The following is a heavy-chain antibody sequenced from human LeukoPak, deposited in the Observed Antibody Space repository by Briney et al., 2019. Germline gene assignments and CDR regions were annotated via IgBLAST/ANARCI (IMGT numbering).Heavy chain of an antibody. Sequence: PGGTLRLSCSGSGFRFGGYALSWVRQAPGKGLEWVGFIRSKALYGTSEYAASVEVRFSISRDDSNNIVYLQMNSLKTEDTAVYFCVRESVRDYYFDFWGQGTLVTVSS. CDR2: IRSKALYGTS. CDR1: GFRFGGYA. J-gene: IGHJ4*02. V-gene: IGHV3-49*04. CDR3: VRESVRDYYFDF. D-gene: IGHD3-10*02.